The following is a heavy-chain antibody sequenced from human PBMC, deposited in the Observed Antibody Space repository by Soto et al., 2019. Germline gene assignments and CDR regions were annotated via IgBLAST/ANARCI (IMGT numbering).Heavy chain of an antibody. V-gene: IGHV4-34*01. CDR2: INHSGST. CDR3: AHSPPDFGDTAMAFFDY. Sequence: SETLSLTCAVYGGSFSGYYWSWIRQPPGKGLEWIGEINHSGSTNYNPSLKSRVTISVDTSKNQFSLKLSSVTAADTAVYYCAHSPPDFGDTAMAFFDYWGQGTLVTVSS. J-gene: IGHJ4*02. D-gene: IGHD5-18*01. CDR1: GGSFSGYY.